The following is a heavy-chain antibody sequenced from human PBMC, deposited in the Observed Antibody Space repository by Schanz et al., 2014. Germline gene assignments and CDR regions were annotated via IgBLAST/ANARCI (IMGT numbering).Heavy chain of an antibody. V-gene: IGHV1-46*03. CDR1: GYTFTSYD. Sequence: QVQLVQSGAEVKKPGASVKVSCKASGYTFTSYDINWVRQATGQGLEWMGIINPSGGSTSYAQKFQGRFTMTRDTSTTTVYMELSSLRSDDTAVYYCATNSPFRMVRGSNAFDAWGQGTMXTVSS. CDR3: ATNSPFRMVRGSNAFDA. J-gene: IGHJ3*01. D-gene: IGHD3-10*01. CDR2: INPSGGST.